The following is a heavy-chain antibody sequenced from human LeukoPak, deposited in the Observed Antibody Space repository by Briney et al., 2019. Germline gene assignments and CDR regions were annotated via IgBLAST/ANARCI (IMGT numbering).Heavy chain of an antibody. CDR1: GGSFSGYY. CDR2: ISHSGST. D-gene: IGHD2-15*01. CDR3: AREDCSGGGCTPGWFDP. Sequence: SETLSLTCAVYGGSFSGYYWSWIRQPPGKGLEWIGEISHSGSTNYNPSLKSRVTISIDTSKNQFSLKLSSVTAADTAVFYCAREDCSGGGCTPGWFDPWGQGTLVTVSS. J-gene: IGHJ5*02. V-gene: IGHV4-34*01.